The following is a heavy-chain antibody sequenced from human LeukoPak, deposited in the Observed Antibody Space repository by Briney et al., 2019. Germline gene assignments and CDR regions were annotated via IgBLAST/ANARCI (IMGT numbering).Heavy chain of an antibody. V-gene: IGHV1-46*01. D-gene: IGHD3-22*01. CDR3: ARGHDSGAHYPSHFDL. CDR2: INPSGGRT. Sequence: ASVKVSCKASGYTFTSYYIYWMRQAHGHGLDWMGIINPSGGRTNYAHKFQGRVTMTRDMSTSTVYMELSSLRSEDTAVYYCARGHDSGAHYPSHFDLWGRGTLVTVSS. J-gene: IGHJ2*01. CDR1: GYTFTSYY.